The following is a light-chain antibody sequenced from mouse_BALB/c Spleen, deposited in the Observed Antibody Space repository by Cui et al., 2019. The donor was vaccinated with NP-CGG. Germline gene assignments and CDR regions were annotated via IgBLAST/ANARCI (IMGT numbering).Light chain of an antibody. CDR2: GTN. V-gene: IGLV1*01. CDR1: TGAVTTSNY. J-gene: IGLJ1*01. Sequence: QAVVTQEYALTTSPGETVTFTCRSNTGAVTTSNYANWVQEKPDHLFTGLIGGTNNRAPGVPARFSGSLIGDKAALTITGAQTEDEAIYFCALWYSNHWVFGGGTKLTVL. CDR3: ALWYSNHWV.